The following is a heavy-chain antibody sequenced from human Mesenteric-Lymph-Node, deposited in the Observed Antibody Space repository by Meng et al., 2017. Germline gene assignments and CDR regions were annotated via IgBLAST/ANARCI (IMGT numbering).Heavy chain of an antibody. J-gene: IGHJ5*02. CDR3: AKGDSGWYQEYNWFDP. V-gene: IGHV3-23*01. CDR1: GFTFRTYG. CDR2: ISGSGGGT. Sequence: EVQLLESGGGLVQPGGSLRLSCAASGFTFRTYGMSWVRQAPGKGLEWVSGISGSGGGTYYGDSVKGRFTISRDNSKNTLYLQMRSLRAEDTAIYYCAKGDSGWYQEYNWFDPWGQGTLVTVSS. D-gene: IGHD6-19*01.